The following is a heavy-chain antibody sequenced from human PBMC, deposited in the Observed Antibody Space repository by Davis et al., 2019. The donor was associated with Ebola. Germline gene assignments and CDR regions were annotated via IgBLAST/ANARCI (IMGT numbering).Heavy chain of an antibody. D-gene: IGHD4-11*01. CDR2: IFYTGST. V-gene: IGHV4-39*01. Sequence: SETLSLTCTVSGGSISTTSYYWGCLRPPPGKGLEWIGSIFYTGSTFYNPSLKSRLSISVDTSKNQFSLKLSSVTAADTAVYYCARHSVTTLAFMDVWGQGTTVTVSS. CDR3: ARHSVTTLAFMDV. CDR1: GGSISTTSYY. J-gene: IGHJ6*02.